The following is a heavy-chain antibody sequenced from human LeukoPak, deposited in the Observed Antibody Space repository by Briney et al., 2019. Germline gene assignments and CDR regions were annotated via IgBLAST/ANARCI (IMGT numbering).Heavy chain of an antibody. J-gene: IGHJ4*02. CDR3: ARGEWELYPFDY. D-gene: IGHD1-26*01. V-gene: IGHV3-66*02. CDR2: IYSGGST. CDR1: GFITSRNY. Sequence: GGSLRLSCAASGFITSRNYMSWVRQAPGKGLEWVSVIYSGGSTYYADSVKGRFTISRDNSKNTLYLQLNSLTTDDTAMYYCARGEWELYPFDYWGQGTLVTVSS.